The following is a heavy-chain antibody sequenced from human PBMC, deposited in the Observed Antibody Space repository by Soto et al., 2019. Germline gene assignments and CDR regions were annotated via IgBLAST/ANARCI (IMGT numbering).Heavy chain of an antibody. CDR1: GGSFSGYY. Sequence: SETLSLTCAVYGGSFSGYYWSWIRQPPGKGLEWIGEINHSGSTNYNPSLKSRVTISVDTSKNQFSLKLSSVTAADTAVYYCARLVVVAATVDYWGQGTLVTVSS. V-gene: IGHV4-34*01. J-gene: IGHJ4*02. CDR2: INHSGST. CDR3: ARLVVVAATVDY. D-gene: IGHD2-15*01.